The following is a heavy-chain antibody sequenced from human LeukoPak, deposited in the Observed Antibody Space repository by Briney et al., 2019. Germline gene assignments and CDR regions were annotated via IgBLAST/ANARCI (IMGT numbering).Heavy chain of an antibody. D-gene: IGHD3-22*01. Sequence: ASVKVSCKASGYTFTSYGISWVRQAPGQGLEWMGWISAYNGNTNYAQKLQGRVTMTTDTSTSTAYMELRSLRSDDTAVYYCARGALHYYDSSGYYDFDYWGQGTLVTVSS. CDR1: GYTFTSYG. V-gene: IGHV1-18*01. CDR2: ISAYNGNT. CDR3: ARGALHYYDSSGYYDFDY. J-gene: IGHJ4*02.